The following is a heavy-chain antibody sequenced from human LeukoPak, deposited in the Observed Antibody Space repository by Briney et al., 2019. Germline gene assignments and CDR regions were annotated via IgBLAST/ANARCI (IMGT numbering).Heavy chain of an antibody. CDR1: GGSFSGYY. CDR3: ARGRERITMVRGVVKLDY. V-gene: IGHV4-34*01. Sequence: SETLSLTCAVYGGSFSGYYWSWIRQPPGKGLEWIGEINHSGSTNYNPSLKRRVTISVDTSKNQFSLKLSSVTAADTAVYYCARGRERITMVRGVVKLDYWGQGTLVTVSS. CDR2: INHSGST. J-gene: IGHJ4*02. D-gene: IGHD3-10*01.